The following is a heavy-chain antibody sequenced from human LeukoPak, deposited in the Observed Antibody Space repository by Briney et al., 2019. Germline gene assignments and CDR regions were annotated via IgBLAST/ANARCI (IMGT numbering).Heavy chain of an antibody. CDR2: IIPIFGTA. V-gene: IGHV1-69*13. CDR3: ARVGWSSSAKPMDF. CDR1: GGTFSSYA. D-gene: IGHD6-13*01. Sequence: ASVKVSCKASGGTFSSYAISWVRQAPGQGLEWMGGIIPIFGTANYAQKFQGRVTLTADESPSTAYTELSRLRSEATRVYFCARVGWSSSAKPMDFWGKGTTVTISS. J-gene: IGHJ6*03.